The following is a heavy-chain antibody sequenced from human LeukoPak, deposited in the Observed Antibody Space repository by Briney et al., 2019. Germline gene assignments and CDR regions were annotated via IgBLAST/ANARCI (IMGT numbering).Heavy chain of an antibody. D-gene: IGHD6-13*01. CDR2: INPSDGST. V-gene: IGHV1-46*01. CDR1: GYTFTSYW. J-gene: IGHJ4*02. CDR3: AKAPRNSSTMLDY. Sequence: ASVKVSCKASGYTFTSYWIQWVRQAPGQGLEWMGLINPSDGSTAYAHRFQGRVTMTRDTSTGTVYMDLSSLRSEDTAVYYCAKAPRNSSTMLDYWGQGTLVTVSS.